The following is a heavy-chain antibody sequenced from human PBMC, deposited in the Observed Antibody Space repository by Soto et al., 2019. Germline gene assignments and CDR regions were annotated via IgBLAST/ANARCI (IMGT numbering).Heavy chain of an antibody. CDR1: GLTFSSYG. V-gene: IGHV3-30*18. Sequence: GSLRLSCAASGLTFSSYGMHWVRQAPGKGLEWVAVISYDGSNKYYADSVKGRFTISRDNSKNTLYLQMNSLRAEDTAVYYCAKIVLPHYYDSSGYYDWGQGTLVTVSS. J-gene: IGHJ4*02. D-gene: IGHD3-22*01. CDR3: AKIVLPHYYDSSGYYD. CDR2: ISYDGSNK.